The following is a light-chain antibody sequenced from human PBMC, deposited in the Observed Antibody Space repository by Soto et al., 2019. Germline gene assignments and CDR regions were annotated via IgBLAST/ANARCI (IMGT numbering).Light chain of an antibody. Sequence: QSVLTQPPSASGTPGQWVTISCSGSSSNIGSNTVNWYQQLPGTAPKLLIYSNNQRPSGVPDRFSGSKSGTSASLAISGLQSEDEADYYCAAWDDSLNGPGYVFGTGTKLTVL. CDR2: SNN. J-gene: IGLJ1*01. V-gene: IGLV1-44*01. CDR3: AAWDDSLNGPGYV. CDR1: SSNIGSNT.